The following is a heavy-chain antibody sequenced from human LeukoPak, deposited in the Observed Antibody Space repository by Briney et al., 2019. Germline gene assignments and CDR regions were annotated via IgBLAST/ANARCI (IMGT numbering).Heavy chain of an antibody. CDR2: ISGSGGST. V-gene: IGHV3-23*01. J-gene: IGHJ4*02. CDR1: GFTFSSYA. D-gene: IGHD5-24*01. CDR3: AKFPRWLQQLAPFDY. Sequence: GGSLRLSCAASGFTFSSYAMSWVRQAPGKGLEWVSAISGSGGSTYYADSVKGRFTISRDNSKNTLYLQMNSLRAEDTAVYYCAKFPRWLQQLAPFDYWGQGTLVTVSS.